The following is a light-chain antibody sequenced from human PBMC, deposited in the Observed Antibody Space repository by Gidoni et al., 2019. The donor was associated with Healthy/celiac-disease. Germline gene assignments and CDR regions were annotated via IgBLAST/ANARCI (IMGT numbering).Light chain of an antibody. V-gene: IGLV2-14*03. CDR2: DVS. J-gene: IGLJ2*01. CDR1: SSDVGGYNY. CDR3: SSYTGSSTVV. Sequence: QSALTQPASVSGSPGPSTTISCTGTSSDVGGYNYVSWYQQHPGKAPKRMIYDVSNRPSGVSNRFSGSKSGNTASLTISGLQAEDEADYYCSSYTGSSTVVFGGGTRLTVL.